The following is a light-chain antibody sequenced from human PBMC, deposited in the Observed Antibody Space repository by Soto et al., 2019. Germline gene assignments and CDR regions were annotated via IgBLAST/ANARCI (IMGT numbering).Light chain of an antibody. CDR1: QSLLHSNGYNY. CDR3: MQALQTPLFT. V-gene: IGKV2-28*01. CDR2: LGS. J-gene: IGKJ3*01. Sequence: DIVMTQSPLSLPVIPGEPASISCRSSQSLLHSNGYNYLHWYLQKPGQSPQLLIYLGSNRASGVPDRFSGSGSGTDFTLKISRVEAEDVGVYYCMQALQTPLFTFGPGTKVDIK.